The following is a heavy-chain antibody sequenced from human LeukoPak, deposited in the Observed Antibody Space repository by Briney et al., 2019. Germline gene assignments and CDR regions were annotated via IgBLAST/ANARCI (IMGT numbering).Heavy chain of an antibody. V-gene: IGHV5-51*01. CDR3: ARQRVGASEYYFDY. J-gene: IGHJ4*02. Sequence: GESLKISCKGSGYTFTSYWIGWVRQMPGKGLEWMGIIYPGDSDTRYSPSFQGQVTISADKSISTAYLQWSSLKASDTAMYYCARQRVGASEYYFDYWGQGTLSPSPQ. CDR2: IYPGDSDT. CDR1: GYTFTSYW. D-gene: IGHD1-26*01.